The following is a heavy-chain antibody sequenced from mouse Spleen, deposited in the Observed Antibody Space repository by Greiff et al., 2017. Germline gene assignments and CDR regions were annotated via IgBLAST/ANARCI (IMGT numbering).Heavy chain of an antibody. CDR3: ARSGTTGAMDY. D-gene: IGHD3-2*02. CDR2: IYPGDGST. Sequence: VQLQQSGPELVKPGASVKLSCKASGYTFTSYDINWVKQRPGQGLEWIGRIYPGDGSTKYNEKFKGKATLTVDTSSSTAYMELHSLTSEDSAVYFCARSGTTGAMDYWGQGTSVTVSS. CDR1: GYTFTSYD. J-gene: IGHJ4*01. V-gene: IGHV1-85*01.